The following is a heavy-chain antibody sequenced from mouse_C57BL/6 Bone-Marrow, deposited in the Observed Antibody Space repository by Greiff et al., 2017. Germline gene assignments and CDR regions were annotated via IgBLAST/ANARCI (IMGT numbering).Heavy chain of an antibody. D-gene: IGHD2-4*01. V-gene: IGHV14-2*01. Sequence: EVQVVESGAELVKPGASVKLSCTASGFNITGYYMHWVKQRTEQGLEWIGRIDPEDGGTKYAPKFQGKATLTVATSSNTAYLQLSSLTAQNTAVYDCARSYCDYVLSWFAYWGQGTLVTVSA. CDR3: ARSYCDYVLSWFAY. CDR2: IDPEDGGT. CDR1: GFNITGYY. J-gene: IGHJ3*01.